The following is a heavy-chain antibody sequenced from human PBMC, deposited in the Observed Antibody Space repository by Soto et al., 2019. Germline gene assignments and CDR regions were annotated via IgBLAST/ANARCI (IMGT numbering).Heavy chain of an antibody. CDR1: GFTFSSYA. J-gene: IGHJ5*02. Sequence: GGSLRLSCAASGFTFSSYAMHWVRQAPGKGLEWVAVISYDGSNKYYADSVKGRFTISRDNSKNTLYLQMNSLRAEDTAVYYCARGPVLRYFDWLLSGGWVDPWGQGTLVTVSS. CDR3: ARGPVLRYFDWLLSGGWVDP. D-gene: IGHD3-9*01. CDR2: ISYDGSNK. V-gene: IGHV3-30-3*01.